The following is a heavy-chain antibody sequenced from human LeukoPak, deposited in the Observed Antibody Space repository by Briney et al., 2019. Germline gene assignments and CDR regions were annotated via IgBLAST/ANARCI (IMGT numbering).Heavy chain of an antibody. CDR3: ARRDYYDSSGYYGFDY. Sequence: GASVKVSCKASGYTFTGYYMHWVRQAPGQGLEWMGQINPNSGGTNYAQKFQGRVTMTRDTSISTAYMELSRLRSDDTAVYYCARRDYYDSSGYYGFDYWGHGTLVTVSS. V-gene: IGHV1-2*06. CDR1: GYTFTGYY. D-gene: IGHD3-22*01. CDR2: INPNSGGT. J-gene: IGHJ4*01.